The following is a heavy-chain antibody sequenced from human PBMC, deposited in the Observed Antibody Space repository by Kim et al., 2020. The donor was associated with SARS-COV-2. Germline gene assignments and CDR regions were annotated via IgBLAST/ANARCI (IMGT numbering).Heavy chain of an antibody. CDR3: AKAYDD. CDR2: HGDGSNT. Sequence: HGDGSNTKNADSVKGRFTISRDNAKNTVYIQMNSLRGEDTAVYYCAKAYDDWGQGTLVTVSS. V-gene: IGHV3-74*03. D-gene: IGHD2-21*01. J-gene: IGHJ4*02.